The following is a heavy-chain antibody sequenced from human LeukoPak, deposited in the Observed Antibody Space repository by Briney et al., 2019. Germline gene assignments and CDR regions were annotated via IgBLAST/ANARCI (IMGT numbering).Heavy chain of an antibody. CDR2: MNPNSGNT. D-gene: IGHD5-18*01. Sequence: ASVKVSFKACGYTFTSYDMNWVRQATGQGLEWMGWMNPNSGNTDYAQKFQSRVTMTRNTSISTAYMEISSLRSEDTAVYYCAAQLGTAMAYYYYYGMDVWGQGTTVTVSS. CDR3: AAQLGTAMAYYYYYGMDV. CDR1: GYTFTSYD. J-gene: IGHJ6*02. V-gene: IGHV1-8*01.